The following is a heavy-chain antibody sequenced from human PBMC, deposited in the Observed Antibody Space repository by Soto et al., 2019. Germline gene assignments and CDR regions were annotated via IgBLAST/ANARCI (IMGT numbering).Heavy chain of an antibody. CDR1: GVSISSGGYF. V-gene: IGHV4-31*03. J-gene: IGHJ4*02. CDR3: ARFAKQENPKVGSWYYFDY. CDR2: IYYSGRT. Sequence: QVQLQESGPGLVKPSQTLSLTCTVSGVSISSGGYFWSWVRQHPGQALEWIGNIYYSGRTYYNPSLNSRVTISVDTSKNQFSLNLSSVTAADTAVYYCARFAKQENPKVGSWYYFDYWGQGTRVTVSS. D-gene: IGHD6-13*01.